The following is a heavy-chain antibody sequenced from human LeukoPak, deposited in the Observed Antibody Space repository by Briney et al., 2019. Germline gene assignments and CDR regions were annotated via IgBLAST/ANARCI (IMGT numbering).Heavy chain of an antibody. Sequence: SETLSLTCTVSGGSISNYYWSWIRQPPGKGLEWIGHIYYSGSTNYNPSLKSRVTISVDTSKNQFSLKLSSVTAADTAVYYCARGIAAAGNYYFYGMDVWGQGTTVTVSS. CDR1: GGSISNYY. CDR3: ARGIAAAGNYYFYGMDV. V-gene: IGHV4-59*08. CDR2: IYYSGST. J-gene: IGHJ6*02. D-gene: IGHD6-13*01.